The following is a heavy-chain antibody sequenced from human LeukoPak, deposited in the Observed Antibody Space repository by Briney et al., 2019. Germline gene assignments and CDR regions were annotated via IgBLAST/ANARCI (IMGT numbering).Heavy chain of an antibody. V-gene: IGHV3-30-3*01. D-gene: IGHD6-6*01. CDR2: ISYDGSNR. Sequence: PGGSLRLSCAASGFTFSSYAMHWVRQAPGKGLEWVAVISYDGSNRYYADSVKGRFTISRDNSKNTLYLQMNSLRAEDTAVYYCARDWERDKYSSSQGDYWGQGTLDTVSS. CDR3: ARDWERDKYSSSQGDY. J-gene: IGHJ4*02. CDR1: GFTFSSYA.